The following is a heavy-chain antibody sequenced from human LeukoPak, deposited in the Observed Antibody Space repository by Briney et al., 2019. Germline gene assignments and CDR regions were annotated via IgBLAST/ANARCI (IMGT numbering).Heavy chain of an antibody. D-gene: IGHD2-8*02. V-gene: IGHV3-30-3*01. Sequence: PGRSLRLSCAASGFTFDDYAMHWVRQAPGTGLEWVAFISSDGSTDYYTDSVKGRFTISRDNSKNTLYLQMNSLRAEDTAVYHCARGYCTGGSCTKFDFWGQGTLVTVSS. CDR1: GFTFDDYA. CDR2: ISSDGSTD. CDR3: ARGYCTGGSCTKFDF. J-gene: IGHJ4*02.